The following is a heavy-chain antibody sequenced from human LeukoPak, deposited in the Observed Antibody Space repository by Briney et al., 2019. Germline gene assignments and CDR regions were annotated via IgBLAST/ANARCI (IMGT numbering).Heavy chain of an antibody. J-gene: IGHJ4*02. CDR3: ARDRLLWFGELDF. CDR2: INPTGGST. CDR1: GYTFTSYY. D-gene: IGHD3-10*01. V-gene: IGHV1-46*01. Sequence: ASVKVSCKASGYTFTSYYMHWVRQAPGQGLEWMGLINPTGGSTGYAQKFQGRVTMTRDMSTSTDYMELSSLRSEDTAVYYCARDRLLWFGELDFWGQGTLVIVSS.